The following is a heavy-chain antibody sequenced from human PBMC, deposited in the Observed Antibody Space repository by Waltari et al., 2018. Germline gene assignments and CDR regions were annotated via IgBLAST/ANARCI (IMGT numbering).Heavy chain of an antibody. D-gene: IGHD3-10*01. V-gene: IGHV4-59*01. Sequence: QVQLQESGPGLMKPSEALSLTCTVSGGSINTFYWNWIRQPPVKGPEWIGNIYYSVGTTYSPSRKSRVTISVDTSKNQFSLTLSSVTAADTAVYYCARGGSGSRANFDCWGQGTLVTVSS. CDR1: GGSINTFY. CDR2: IYYSVGT. J-gene: IGHJ4*02. CDR3: ARGGSGSRANFDC.